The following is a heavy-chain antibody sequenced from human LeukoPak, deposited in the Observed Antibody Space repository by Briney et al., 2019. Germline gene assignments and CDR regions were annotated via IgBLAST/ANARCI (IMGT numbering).Heavy chain of an antibody. CDR3: AKDGYEYSSSWYGDWFADYYYYYMDV. CDR1: GFTFSSYG. D-gene: IGHD6-13*01. CDR2: ISYDGSNK. Sequence: GGSLRLSCAASGFTFSSYGMHWVRQAPGKGLEWVAVISYDGSNKYYADSVKGRFTISRDNSKNTLYLQMNSLRAEDTAVYYCAKDGYEYSSSWYGDWFADYYYYYMDVWGKGTTVTVSS. J-gene: IGHJ6*03. V-gene: IGHV3-30*18.